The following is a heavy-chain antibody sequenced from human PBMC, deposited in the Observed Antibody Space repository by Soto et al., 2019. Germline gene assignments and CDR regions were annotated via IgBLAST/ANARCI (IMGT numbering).Heavy chain of an antibody. D-gene: IGHD3-22*01. J-gene: IGHJ5*02. CDR1: GGSISSSSYY. V-gene: IGHV4-39*01. CDR2: IYYSGST. CDR3: ATGVKGSYYYDLGWFDP. Sequence: QLQLQESGPGLVKPSETLSLTCTVSGGSISSSSYYWGWIRQPPGKGLEWIGSIYYSGSTYYNPSLKSRVTISVDTSKNQFSLKLSSVTAADTAVYYCATGVKGSYYYDLGWFDPWGQGTLVTVSS.